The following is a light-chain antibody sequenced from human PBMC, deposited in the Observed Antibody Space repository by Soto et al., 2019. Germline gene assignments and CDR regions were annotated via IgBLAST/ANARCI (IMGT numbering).Light chain of an antibody. J-gene: IGKJ3*01. Sequence: IVLTQSPGTLSLSPGERATLSCRASQSISNNYLAWYQQTPGQAPRLLIYGASKRAPGIPARFSGSGSGTDFTLTINSLEPEDFAVYHCLQRSIGFTFGPGTKVEVK. V-gene: IGKV3D-20*02. CDR1: QSISNNY. CDR3: LQRSIGFT. CDR2: GAS.